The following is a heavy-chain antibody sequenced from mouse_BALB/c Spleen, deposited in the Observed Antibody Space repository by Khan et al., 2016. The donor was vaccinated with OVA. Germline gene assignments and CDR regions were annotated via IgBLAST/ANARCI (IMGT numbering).Heavy chain of an antibody. J-gene: IGHJ3*01. CDR2: ISSGGDYT. D-gene: IGHD4-1*01. Sequence: EVELVESGGDLVEPGGSLKLSCAASGFTFSSYSMSWVRQTPDKRLEWVATISSGGDYTYYPDIVKGRFTISRDNAKNTLYLQMSSLKSEDTAMYYCASHLTGSFAYWGRGTLVAVSA. V-gene: IGHV5-6*01. CDR3: ASHLTGSFAY. CDR1: GFTFSSYS.